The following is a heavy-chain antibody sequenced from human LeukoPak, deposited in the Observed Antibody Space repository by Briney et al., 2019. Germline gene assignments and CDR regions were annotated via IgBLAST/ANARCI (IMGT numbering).Heavy chain of an antibody. Sequence: SETLSLPCTVSGGSISSSSYYWGWIPQPPGKGLEWIGEINHSGSTNYNPSLKSRVTISVDTSKNQFSLKLSSLTAADTAVYYCARGRKYSSGWYLDYWGQGTLVTVSS. CDR2: INHSGST. J-gene: IGHJ4*02. CDR1: GGSISSSSYY. D-gene: IGHD6-19*01. CDR3: ARGRKYSSGWYLDY. V-gene: IGHV4-39*07.